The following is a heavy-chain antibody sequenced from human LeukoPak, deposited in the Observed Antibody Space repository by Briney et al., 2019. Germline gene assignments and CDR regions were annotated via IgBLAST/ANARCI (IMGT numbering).Heavy chain of an antibody. V-gene: IGHV3-48*01. J-gene: IGHJ4*02. CDR1: GFTFSSYS. Sequence: GGSLRLSCAASGFTFSSYSMNWVRQAPGKGLEWVSYISSSSSTIYYADSVKGRFTISRDNAKNSLYLQMNSLRAEDTAVYYCAREKIGARASYYFDYWGQGTLVTVSS. CDR2: ISSSSSTI. CDR3: AREKIGARASYYFDY. D-gene: IGHD6-6*01.